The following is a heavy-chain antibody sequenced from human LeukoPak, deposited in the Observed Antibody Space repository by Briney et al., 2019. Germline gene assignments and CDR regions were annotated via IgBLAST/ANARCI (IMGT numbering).Heavy chain of an antibody. D-gene: IGHD3-10*01. J-gene: IGHJ6*02. CDR1: GGSISSGGYY. V-gene: IGHV4-31*03. Sequence: PSETLSLTCTVSGGSISSGGYYWNWIRQHPGEGLEWIGYIHDNESTYYNPSLKSRVTISVDTSKNQFSLKLSSVTAADTAVYYCARPSSGSGSYQKYYYYYGMDVWGQGTTVTVSS. CDR2: IHDNEST. CDR3: ARPSSGSGSYQKYYYYYGMDV.